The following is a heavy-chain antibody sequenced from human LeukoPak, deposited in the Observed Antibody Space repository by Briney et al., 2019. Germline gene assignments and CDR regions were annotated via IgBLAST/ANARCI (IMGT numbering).Heavy chain of an antibody. D-gene: IGHD6-13*01. V-gene: IGHV1-3*01. CDR1: GYTFTSYA. J-gene: IGHJ6*04. CDR2: INAGNGNT. Sequence: ASVKVSCKASGYTFTSYAMHWVRQAPGQRLEWMGWINAGNGNTKYSQKFQGRVTITRDTSASTAYMELSSLRSEDTAVYYCATPGVAAAGTYYYGMDVWGKGTTVTVSS. CDR3: ATPGVAAAGTYYYGMDV.